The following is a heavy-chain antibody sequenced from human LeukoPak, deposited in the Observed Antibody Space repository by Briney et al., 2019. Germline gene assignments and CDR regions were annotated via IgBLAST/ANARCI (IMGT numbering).Heavy chain of an antibody. V-gene: IGHV3-7*03. J-gene: IGHJ4*02. CDR3: TRGKGDQGWY. D-gene: IGHD2-15*01. CDR1: GFMFSSYW. Sequence: PGGSLRLSCAASGFMFSSYWMSWVRQAPGKGLEWVADIKEDGSEKSYVDSVKGRFTISRDNSKNTLYLQMNSLKTEDTAVYYCTRGKGDQGWYWGQGTLVTVSS. CDR2: IKEDGSEK.